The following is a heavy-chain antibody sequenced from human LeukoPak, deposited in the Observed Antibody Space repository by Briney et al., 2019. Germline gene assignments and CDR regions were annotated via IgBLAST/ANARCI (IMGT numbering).Heavy chain of an antibody. Sequence: PSETLSLTCTVSGGXVSSGGYYWSWIRQPPGKGLEWIGFLYSSGGTNYNPSLKSRVTISVDTSKNQFSLKLSSVTAADTAVYYCARDPMTRVNGFDYWGQGTLVTVSS. J-gene: IGHJ4*02. CDR1: GGXVSSGGYY. CDR2: LYSSGGT. D-gene: IGHD4-17*01. CDR3: ARDPMTRVNGFDY. V-gene: IGHV4-61*08.